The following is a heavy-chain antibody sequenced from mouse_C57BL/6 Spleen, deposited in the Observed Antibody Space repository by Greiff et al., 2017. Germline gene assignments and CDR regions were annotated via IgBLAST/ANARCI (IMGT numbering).Heavy chain of an antibody. CDR1: GYTFTSYW. CDR2: IDPSDSYT. Sequence: QVQLQQPGAELVRPGTSVKLSCKASGYTFTSYWMHWVKQRPGQGLEWIGVIDPSDSYTNYNQKFKGKATLTVDTSSSTAYMQLSSLTSEDSAVYYCARWGSSQGYFDVWGTGTTVTVSS. J-gene: IGHJ1*03. V-gene: IGHV1-59*01. D-gene: IGHD1-1*01. CDR3: ARWGSSQGYFDV.